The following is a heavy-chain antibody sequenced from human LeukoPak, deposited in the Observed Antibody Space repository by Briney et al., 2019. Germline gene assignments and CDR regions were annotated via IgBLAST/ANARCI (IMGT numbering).Heavy chain of an antibody. D-gene: IGHD1-26*01. CDR3: ARESQRDRGSNWLVDY. J-gene: IGHJ4*02. CDR2: VYYSGST. Sequence: RASETLSLTCTVSGGSISSHYWSWIRQPPGKGLEWIGYVYYSGSTNYNPSLKSRVTISVDTSKNQFSLKLRSVTAADTAVYYCARESQRDRGSNWLVDYWGQGTLVTVSS. V-gene: IGHV4-59*11. CDR1: GGSISSHY.